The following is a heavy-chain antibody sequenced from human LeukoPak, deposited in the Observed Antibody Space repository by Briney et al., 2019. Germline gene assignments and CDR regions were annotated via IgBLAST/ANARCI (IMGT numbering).Heavy chain of an antibody. CDR3: AREDYGDYAAEYFQH. D-gene: IGHD4-17*01. Sequence: ASVKVSCKASGYTFTGYYIHWVRQAPGQGLEWMGRIIPILGIANYAQKFQGRVTITADKSTSTAYMELSSLRSEDTAVYYCAREDYGDYAAEYFQHWGQGTLVTVSS. J-gene: IGHJ1*01. CDR1: GYTFTGYY. CDR2: IIPILGIA. V-gene: IGHV1-69*04.